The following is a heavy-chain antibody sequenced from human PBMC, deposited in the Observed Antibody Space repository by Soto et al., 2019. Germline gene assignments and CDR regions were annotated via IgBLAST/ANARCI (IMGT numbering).Heavy chain of an antibody. CDR3: AKDINTIFEVVDAFDI. CDR2: ISSSGGSI. V-gene: IGHV3-23*01. Sequence: EVQLLESGGGLVQPGGSLRLSCAASGFTFSSYAMSWIRQAPGKGLEWVSVISSSGGSIYYSDSVKGRFTISRDNSKNTLYLQMNSLRAGDTAVYYCAKDINTIFEVVDAFDIWGQGTMVTVSS. CDR1: GFTFSSYA. J-gene: IGHJ3*02. D-gene: IGHD3-3*01.